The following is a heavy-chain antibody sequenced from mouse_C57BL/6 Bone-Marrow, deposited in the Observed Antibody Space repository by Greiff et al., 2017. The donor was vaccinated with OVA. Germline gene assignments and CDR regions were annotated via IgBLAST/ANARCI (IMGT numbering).Heavy chain of an antibody. J-gene: IGHJ2*01. CDR2: IYPGDGDT. CDR1: GYAFSSYW. CDR3: ARLGYDVEYYFDY. V-gene: IGHV1-80*01. Sequence: VQLQQSGAELVKPGASVKISCKASGYAFSSYWMNWVKQRPGKGLEWIGQIYPGDGDTNYNGKFKGKATLTADKSSSTAYMQLSSLTSEDSAVYFCARLGYDVEYYFDYWGQGTTLTVSS. D-gene: IGHD2-12*01.